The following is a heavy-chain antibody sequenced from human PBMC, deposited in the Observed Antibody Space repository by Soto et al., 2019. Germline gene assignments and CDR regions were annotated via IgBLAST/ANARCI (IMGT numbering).Heavy chain of an antibody. Sequence: GGSLRLSCKVSGFSFSGSAMHWVRQASGKGLEWVGHIRDKANHYATAYAASLRGRFIISRDDSQNTAYLHMSRLKADDTAIYYCTRPPSGSYGDDFDYWGQGTLVTVSS. CDR1: GFSFSGSA. CDR3: TRPPSGSYGDDFDY. J-gene: IGHJ4*02. D-gene: IGHD1-26*01. V-gene: IGHV3-73*01. CDR2: IRDKANHYAT.